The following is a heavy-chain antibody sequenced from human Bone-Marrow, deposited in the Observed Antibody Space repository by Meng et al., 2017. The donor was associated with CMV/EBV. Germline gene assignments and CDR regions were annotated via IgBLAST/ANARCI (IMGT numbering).Heavy chain of an antibody. Sequence: SVKVSCKASGGTFSSYTISWVRQAPGQGLEWMGRIIPIPGIANYAQKFQGRVTITADKSTSTAYMELSSLRSEDTAVYYCARTSTGYDYFDYWGQGTRVTVSS. CDR3: ARTSTGYDYFDY. J-gene: IGHJ4*02. CDR1: GGTFSSYT. CDR2: IIPIPGIA. V-gene: IGHV1-69*02. D-gene: IGHD5-12*01.